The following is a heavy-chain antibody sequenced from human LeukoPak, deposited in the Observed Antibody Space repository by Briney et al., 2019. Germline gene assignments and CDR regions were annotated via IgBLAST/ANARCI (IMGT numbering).Heavy chain of an antibody. J-gene: IGHJ5*02. CDR3: ARDLWFWSGNPQDILVGDAS. CDR1: GFIFSSYS. V-gene: IGHV3-21*01. CDR2: INATSGYI. Sequence: PGGSLRLSCAASGFIFSSYSMDWVRQAPGKGLEWVSSINATSGYISYTDSVKGRFTISRDNAKNSLYLQINSLRAEATDVYYCARDLWFWSGNPQDILVGDASWGQGTLVTVSS. D-gene: IGHD3-3*01.